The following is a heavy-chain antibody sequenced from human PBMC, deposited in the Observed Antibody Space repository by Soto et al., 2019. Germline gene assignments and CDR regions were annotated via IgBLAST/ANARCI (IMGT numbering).Heavy chain of an antibody. Sequence: PGGSLRLSCAASGFTFSGSAMHWVRQASGKGLEWVGRIRSKANSYATAYAASVKGRFTISRDDSKNTAYLQMNSLKTEDTAVYYCTRPGPAEGPYEYRLKFRDYYYGMDVWGQGTTVTVSS. V-gene: IGHV3-73*01. CDR3: TRPGPAEGPYEYRLKFRDYYYGMDV. D-gene: IGHD5-12*01. CDR2: IRSKANSYAT. CDR1: GFTFSGSA. J-gene: IGHJ6*02.